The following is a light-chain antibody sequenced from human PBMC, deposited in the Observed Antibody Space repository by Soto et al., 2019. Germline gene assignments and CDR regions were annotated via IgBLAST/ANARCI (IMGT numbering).Light chain of an antibody. CDR3: CSYAGSATWV. J-gene: IGLJ3*02. CDR2: EGT. V-gene: IGLV2-23*01. CDR1: SSDVGDYNL. Sequence: QSALTQPASVSGSPGQSITISCTGTSSDVGDYNLVSWYQQHPAKAPKLIIYEGTMWPSGVSNRFSGSKSGNTASLTISARQAYEDADYYCCSYAGSATWVFGGGTKVTVL.